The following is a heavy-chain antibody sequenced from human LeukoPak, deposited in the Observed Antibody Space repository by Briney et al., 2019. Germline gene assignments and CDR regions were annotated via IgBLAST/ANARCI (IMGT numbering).Heavy chain of an antibody. CDR1: GFTFSDYY. CDR2: ISISDSTI. V-gene: IGHV3-11*01. D-gene: IGHD2-2*01. J-gene: IGHJ5*02. Sequence: GGSLTLSCAASGFTFSDYYMSWIRQAPGKGLEGVSYISISDSTIYYPHSVKGRFTISRDNAKHSLYLQRNSLRAADTAVYYCARDATDVPGYWSSTSCPVGWFDPWGQGTLVTVSS. CDR3: ARDATDVPGYWSSTSCPVGWFDP.